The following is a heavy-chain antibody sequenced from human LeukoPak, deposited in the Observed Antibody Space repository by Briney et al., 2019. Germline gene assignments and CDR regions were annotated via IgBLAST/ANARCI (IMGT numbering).Heavy chain of an antibody. D-gene: IGHD6-25*01. CDR1: GYTFTGYY. CDR2: INPNSGGT. Sequence: ASVKVSCKSSGYTFTGYYMHWVRQAPGQGLEWMGWINPNSGGTNYAQKFQGRVTMTRDTSINTAYMELSSLTSEDTAVYFCARGVTAGVDFWGQGTLVTVSP. J-gene: IGHJ4*02. V-gene: IGHV1-2*02. CDR3: ARGVTAGVDF.